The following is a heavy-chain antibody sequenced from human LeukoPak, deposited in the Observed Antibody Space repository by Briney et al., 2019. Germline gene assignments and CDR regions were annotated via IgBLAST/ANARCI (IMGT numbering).Heavy chain of an antibody. D-gene: IGHD3-10*01. CDR3: ARLLYGSGSYFFG. J-gene: IGHJ4*02. V-gene: IGHV4-59*01. CDR1: GGSISSYY. Sequence: SETLSLTCTVSGGSISSYYWSWIRQPPGKGLEWIGDIYYSGSTNYNPSLKSRVTISVDTSKNQFSLKLSSVTAADTAVYYCARLLYGSGSYFFGWGQGTLVTVSS. CDR2: IYYSGST.